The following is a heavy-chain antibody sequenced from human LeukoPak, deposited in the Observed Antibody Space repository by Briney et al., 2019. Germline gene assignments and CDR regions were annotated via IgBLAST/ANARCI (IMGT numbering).Heavy chain of an antibody. V-gene: IGHV3-30*03. J-gene: IGHJ3*02. CDR1: GFTFSIYA. CDR3: ARDANYHVSSDYYDAFDI. CDR2: VSYDGSNE. Sequence: PGRSLRLSCAASGFTFSIYAMHWVRQAPGKGLEWVAVVSYDGSNEYYADSVKGRFTISRDNSKNTVYLQMNSLRAEDTAVYYCARDANYHVSSDYYDAFDIWGQGTMVTVSS. D-gene: IGHD3-22*01.